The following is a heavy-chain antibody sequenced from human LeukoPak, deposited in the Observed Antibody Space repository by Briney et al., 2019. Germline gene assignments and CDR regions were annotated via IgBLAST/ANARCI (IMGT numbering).Heavy chain of an antibody. CDR2: IYTSGTT. D-gene: IGHD3-16*01. J-gene: IGHJ4*02. CDR3: ARDRGSGNYDY. CDR1: GGSVRRGNYY. V-gene: IGHV4-61*02. Sequence: PSETLSLTCTVSGGSVRRGNYYWTWIRQPAGSGLEWIGRIYTSGTTDYNPSLRTRVTISVDASRNQFSLNLSSVTAADTAVYYCARDRGSGNYDYWGQGTLVTVSS.